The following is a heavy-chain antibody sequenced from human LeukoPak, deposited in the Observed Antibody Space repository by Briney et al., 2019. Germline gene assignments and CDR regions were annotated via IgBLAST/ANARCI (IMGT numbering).Heavy chain of an antibody. V-gene: IGHV3-30*04. Sequence: QPGTSLRLSCATSGFTFRTSGVHWVRQAPGKGLEWVALMSSDGINTYYADSVKGRFTVSRDSSKDVLYLQMNSLRADDTAIYYCAKDHAGSGRASEYWGQGTLVTVSS. CDR1: GFTFRTSG. CDR3: AKDHAGSGRASEY. J-gene: IGHJ4*02. CDR2: MSSDGINT. D-gene: IGHD3-10*01.